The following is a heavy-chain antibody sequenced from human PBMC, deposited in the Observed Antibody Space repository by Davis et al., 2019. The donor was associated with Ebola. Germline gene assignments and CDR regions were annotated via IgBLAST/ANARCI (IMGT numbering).Heavy chain of an antibody. D-gene: IGHD2-2*01. CDR1: GYTFTGYY. CDR2: INSYNGDT. V-gene: IGHV1/OR15-2*02. J-gene: IGHJ4*02. Sequence: ASVKVSCKASGYTFTGYYMHWVRQAPGQGLEWMGWINSYNGDTNYAQKFQGRITMTADTSTNTAYMELRGLTSGDTAFYFCAREQVGPDYWGQGTLVTVSS. CDR3: AREQVGPDY.